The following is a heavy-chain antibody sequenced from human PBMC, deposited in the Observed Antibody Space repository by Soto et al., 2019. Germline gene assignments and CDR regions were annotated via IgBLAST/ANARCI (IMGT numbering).Heavy chain of an antibody. J-gene: IGHJ4*02. Sequence: EVQLLESGGGLVQPGGSLRLSCAASGFTFSSYAMSWVRQAPGKGLEWVSAISSSGGCTYYADSVKGRFTISRDNSKNTLYLQMNSLRAEDTAVYYCAKDLGGYSGYAFDYWGQGTLVTVSS. CDR2: ISSSGGCT. D-gene: IGHD5-12*01. CDR1: GFTFSSYA. CDR3: AKDLGGYSGYAFDY. V-gene: IGHV3-23*01.